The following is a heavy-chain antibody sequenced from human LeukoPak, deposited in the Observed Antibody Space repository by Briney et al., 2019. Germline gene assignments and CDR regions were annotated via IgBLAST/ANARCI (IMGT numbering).Heavy chain of an antibody. CDR2: IYYSGST. D-gene: IGHD1-26*01. J-gene: IGHJ4*02. Sequence: SETLSLTCTVSGGSISSSSYYWGWIRQPPGKGLEWIGSIYYSGSTYYNPSLKSRVTISVDTSKNQFSLKLSSVTAADTAVYYCARQQCSGSYYDYWGQGTLVTVSS. CDR3: ARQQCSGSYYDY. V-gene: IGHV4-39*01. CDR1: GGSISSSSYY.